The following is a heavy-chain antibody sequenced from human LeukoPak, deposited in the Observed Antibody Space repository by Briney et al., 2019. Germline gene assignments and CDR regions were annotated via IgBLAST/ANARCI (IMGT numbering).Heavy chain of an antibody. V-gene: IGHV3-23*01. CDR3: AKSGPYGDFLFDY. CDR1: GFTFSSYA. D-gene: IGHD4-17*01. Sequence: PGGSLRLSCAASGFTFSSYAMSWVRQAPGKGLEWVSGISGSGGSTDYADSVKGRFTISRDNSKNTLYLQMNSLRAEDTAVYYCAKSGPYGDFLFDYWAREPWSPSPQ. J-gene: IGHJ4*02. CDR2: ISGSGGST.